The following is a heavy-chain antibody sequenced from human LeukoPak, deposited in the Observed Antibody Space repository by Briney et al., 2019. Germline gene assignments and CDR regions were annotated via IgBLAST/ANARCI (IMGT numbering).Heavy chain of an antibody. CDR2: INSDGSST. J-gene: IGHJ3*02. D-gene: IGHD6-13*01. CDR3: ARASSWSDAFDI. CDR1: GFTFSSYG. Sequence: GGSLRLSCAPSGFTFSSYGMHWVRQATGKGLVLVLHINSDGSSTSYAESVKGRFTISRDNAKNTLYLQMNSLRAEDTAVYYCARASSWSDAFDIWGQGTMVTVSS. V-gene: IGHV3-74*01.